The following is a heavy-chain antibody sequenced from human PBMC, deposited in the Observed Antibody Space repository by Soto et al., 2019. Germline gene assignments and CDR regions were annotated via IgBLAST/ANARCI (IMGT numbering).Heavy chain of an antibody. D-gene: IGHD5-18*01. CDR3: ARDPGGYSYGTDDY. J-gene: IGHJ4*02. V-gene: IGHV1-69*13. Sequence: SVKVSCKASGGTFSSYAIGWVRQAPGQGLEWMGGIIPIFGTANYAQKFQGRVTITADESTSTAYMELSSLRSEDTAVYYCARDPGGYSYGTDDYWGQGTLVTVSS. CDR2: IIPIFGTA. CDR1: GGTFSSYA.